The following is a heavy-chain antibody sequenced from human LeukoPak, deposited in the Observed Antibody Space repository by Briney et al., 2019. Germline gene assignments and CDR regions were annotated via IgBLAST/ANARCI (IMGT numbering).Heavy chain of an antibody. V-gene: IGHV1-69*13. J-gene: IGHJ6*03. D-gene: IGHD3-10*01. Sequence: SVKVSCKASGGTFSSYAISWVRQAPGQGLEWMGGIIPFFGTATYAQKLQGRVTITADESTSTAYMELSSLRSEDTAVYYCARGLGGYGPHGSGYMDVWGKGTTVTISS. CDR1: GGTFSSYA. CDR2: IIPFFGTA. CDR3: ARGLGGYGPHGSGYMDV.